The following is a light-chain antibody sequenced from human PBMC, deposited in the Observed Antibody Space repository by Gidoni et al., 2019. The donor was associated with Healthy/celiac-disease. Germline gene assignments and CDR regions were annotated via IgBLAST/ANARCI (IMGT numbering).Light chain of an antibody. CDR2: GAS. J-gene: IGKJ1*01. CDR3: QQYNNWGT. Sequence: EIVMTQSPATLSVSPGERATLSCRASQSVSSNLAWYQQKPGQAPRLLIYGASTRAIGIPAKFSGSGSGTEFTLTITSLQSEDFAVYYCQQYNNWGTFGQGTKVAIK. V-gene: IGKV3-15*01. CDR1: QSVSSN.